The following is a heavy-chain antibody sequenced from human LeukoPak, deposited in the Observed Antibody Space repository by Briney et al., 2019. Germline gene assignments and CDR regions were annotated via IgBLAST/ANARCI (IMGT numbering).Heavy chain of an antibody. V-gene: IGHV3-48*04. D-gene: IGHD6-19*01. J-gene: IGHJ3*02. Sequence: GGSLRLSCAASGFTFSDYIINWVRQAPGKGLEWFSYISSSGGTIYYADSVKGRFTISRDNTDNSLFLQMSSLRAEDTAVYYCARERRQWQPFDIWGQGTMVTVSS. CDR1: GFTFSDYI. CDR3: ARERRQWQPFDI. CDR2: ISSSGGTI.